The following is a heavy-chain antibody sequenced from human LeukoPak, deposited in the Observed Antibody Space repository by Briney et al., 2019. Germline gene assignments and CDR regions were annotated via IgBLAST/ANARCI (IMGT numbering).Heavy chain of an antibody. V-gene: IGHV3-30*04. J-gene: IGHJ6*03. CDR1: GFSFSHYA. CDR3: AASGYDYDYYYYMGV. CDR2: ISYNGGNK. Sequence: GGSLRLSCAASGFSFSHYAIHWVRQAPGKGLEWVSLISYNGGNKYYADSVKGRFTISRDNAKNSLYLQMNSLRAEDTAVYYCAASGYDYDYYYYMGVWGQGTTVTISS. D-gene: IGHD5-12*01.